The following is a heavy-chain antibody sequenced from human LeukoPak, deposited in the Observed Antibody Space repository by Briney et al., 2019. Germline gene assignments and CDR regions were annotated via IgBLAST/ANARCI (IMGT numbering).Heavy chain of an antibody. CDR3: AKQGYCSGGSCYRSYAFDI. V-gene: IGHV3-23*01. Sequence: GGSLRLSCAASGFTFGSYAVIWVRQAPGKGLEWVSGISGSGGSTHYADSGKGRFTISRDNSKNTLYLQMNSLRAEDTAVYYCAKQGYCSGGSCYRSYAFDIWGQRTMVTVSS. J-gene: IGHJ3*02. CDR1: GFTFGSYA. D-gene: IGHD2-15*01. CDR2: ISGSGGST.